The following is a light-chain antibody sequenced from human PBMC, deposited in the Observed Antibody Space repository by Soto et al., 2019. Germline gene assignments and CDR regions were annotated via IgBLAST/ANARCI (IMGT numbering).Light chain of an antibody. Sequence: AIQMTQSPSSLSASVGDRVTITCRASQGIRNDLDWFQQKPGKAPKLLIYAASNLQSGVPARFSGSGSGTDFTLTISSLQPEDFATYYCLQNYFYPFTFGPGTKVDIK. CDR3: LQNYFYPFT. CDR2: AAS. CDR1: QGIRND. J-gene: IGKJ3*01. V-gene: IGKV1-6*01.